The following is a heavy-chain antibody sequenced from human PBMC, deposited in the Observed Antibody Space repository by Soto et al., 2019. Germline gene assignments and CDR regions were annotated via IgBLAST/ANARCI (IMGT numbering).Heavy chain of an antibody. Sequence: QVQLVQSGAEVQKPGSSVKVSCKASGGTFRRYTISWVRQAPGQGLEWMGGIIPLFGTANYVQKFQGRVTLIADESTSTAYMELSSLRSEDTAVYYCASHSPGGSFHSDYYYGMDVWGQGTTVTVSS. J-gene: IGHJ6*02. D-gene: IGHD2-15*01. V-gene: IGHV1-69*01. CDR3: ASHSPGGSFHSDYYYGMDV. CDR1: GGTFRRYT. CDR2: IIPLFGTA.